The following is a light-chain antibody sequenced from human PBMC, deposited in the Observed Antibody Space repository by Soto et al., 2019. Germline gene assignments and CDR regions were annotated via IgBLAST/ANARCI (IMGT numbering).Light chain of an antibody. CDR3: QQYNSFPLT. Sequence: DIQMTQSPSTLSASVGVRVTITCRASQSISSWLAWYQQKPGKAPKLLIYDASSLESGVPSRFSGSGSGTEFTLTISSLQPDDFATYYCQQYNSFPLTFGGGTKVEIK. CDR2: DAS. CDR1: QSISSW. J-gene: IGKJ4*01. V-gene: IGKV1-5*01.